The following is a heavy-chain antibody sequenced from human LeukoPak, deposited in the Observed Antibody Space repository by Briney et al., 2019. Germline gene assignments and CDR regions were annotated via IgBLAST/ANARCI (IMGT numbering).Heavy chain of an antibody. CDR1: GYSFTSYW. J-gene: IGHJ5*02. CDR3: ARMGAYGERRFDP. Sequence: GESLKISCKGSGYSFTSYWIGWVRQMPGKDLEWMGIIYPGDSDTGYSPSFQGQVTISADKSISTAYLQWSNLKASDTAMYYCARMGAYGERRFDPWGQGTLVTVSS. D-gene: IGHD3-16*01. CDR2: IYPGDSDT. V-gene: IGHV5-51*01.